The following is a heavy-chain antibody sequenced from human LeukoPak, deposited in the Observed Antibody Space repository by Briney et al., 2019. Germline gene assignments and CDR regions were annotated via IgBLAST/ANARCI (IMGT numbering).Heavy chain of an antibody. Sequence: ASVKVSCKASGYTFTGYYIHWVRQAPGRGLEWMGWINPSSGGTNYAQKFQGRVTMTTDTSITTANMELSRLRSDDTAMYYCARGAVSGSLFSDYWGRGTLVTVSS. V-gene: IGHV1-2*02. D-gene: IGHD1-26*01. CDR3: ARGAVSGSLFSDY. J-gene: IGHJ4*02. CDR2: INPSSGGT. CDR1: GYTFTGYY.